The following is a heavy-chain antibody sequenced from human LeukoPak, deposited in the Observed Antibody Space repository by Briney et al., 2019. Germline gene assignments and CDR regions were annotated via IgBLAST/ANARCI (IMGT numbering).Heavy chain of an antibody. Sequence: ASVKVSRKASGYTFTSYDINWVRQATGQGLEWMGWMNPNSGNTGYAQKFQGRVTMTRNTSISTAYMELSSLRPEDTAVYYCARGAYCSSTSCYTGWFDPWGQGTLVTVSS. D-gene: IGHD2-2*02. V-gene: IGHV1-8*01. CDR3: ARGAYCSSTSCYTGWFDP. J-gene: IGHJ5*02. CDR1: GYTFTSYD. CDR2: MNPNSGNT.